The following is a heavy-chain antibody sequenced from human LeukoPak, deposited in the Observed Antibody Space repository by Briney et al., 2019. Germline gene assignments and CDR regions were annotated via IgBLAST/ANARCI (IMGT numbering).Heavy chain of an antibody. D-gene: IGHD1-26*01. CDR2: IKQDGSEK. J-gene: IGHJ3*02. CDR3: ARINSGRHLGDAFDI. CDR1: SGYW. Sequence: GGSLRLSCAAFSGYWMTWVRQAPGKGLEGVANIKQDGSEKYYVDSVKGRFTISRDNAKNSVFLQMNSLRAEDTAVYYCARINSGRHLGDAFDIWGQGTTITVSS. V-gene: IGHV3-7*01.